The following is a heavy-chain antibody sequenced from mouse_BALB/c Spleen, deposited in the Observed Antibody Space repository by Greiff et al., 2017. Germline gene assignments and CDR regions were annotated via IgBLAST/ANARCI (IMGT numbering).Heavy chain of an antibody. J-gene: IGHJ4*01. Sequence: EVQVVESGGGLVQPGGSRKLSCAASGFTFSSFGMHWVRQAPEKELEWVAYISSGSSTIYYADTVKGRFTISRDNPKNTLFLQMTSLRSEDTAMYYCAREAYYYAMDYWGQGTSVTVSS. V-gene: IGHV5-17*02. CDR3: AREAYYYAMDY. CDR2: ISSGSSTI. CDR1: GFTFSSFG.